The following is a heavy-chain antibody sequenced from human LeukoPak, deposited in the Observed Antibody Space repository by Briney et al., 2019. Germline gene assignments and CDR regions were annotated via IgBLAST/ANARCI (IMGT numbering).Heavy chain of an antibody. V-gene: IGHV3-74*01. CDR1: GFTFSPYW. J-gene: IGHJ4*02. CDR2: INSDGSTT. D-gene: IGHD2/OR15-2a*01. CDR3: ARGTALQDY. Sequence: EGSLRLSCAASGFTFSPYWMHWVRQAPGKGLVWVSHINSDGSTTSYADSVKGRFTISRDNAQNTLYLQMNSLRAEDTAVYYCARGTALQDYWGQGTLVTVSS.